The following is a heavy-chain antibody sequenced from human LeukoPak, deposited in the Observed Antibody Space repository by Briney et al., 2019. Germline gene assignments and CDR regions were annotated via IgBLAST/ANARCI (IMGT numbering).Heavy chain of an antibody. Sequence: GGSLGLSCAPSGFTFSSYAMSWVRQAPGKGLEWVSAISGSGGSTYYADSVKGRFTISRDNSKNTLYLQLNSLRAEDTAVYYCAKKNGDSSGYYLYYFDYWGQGTLVTVSS. CDR2: ISGSGGST. CDR3: AKKNGDSSGYYLYYFDY. J-gene: IGHJ4*02. CDR1: GFTFSSYA. D-gene: IGHD3-22*01. V-gene: IGHV3-23*01.